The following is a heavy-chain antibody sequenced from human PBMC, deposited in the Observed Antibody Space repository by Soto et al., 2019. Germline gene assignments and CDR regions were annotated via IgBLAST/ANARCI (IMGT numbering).Heavy chain of an antibody. CDR2: IYYSGST. CDR1: GGSISSSSYY. D-gene: IGHD3-22*01. CDR3: ARHSGYYSPPVDY. J-gene: IGHJ4*02. Sequence: SETLSLTCTVSGGSISSSSYYWGWIRQPPGKGLEWIGSIYYSGSTYYNPSLKSRVTISVDTSKNQFSLKLSSVTAADTAVYYCARHSGYYSPPVDYWGQGTLVTVSS. V-gene: IGHV4-39*01.